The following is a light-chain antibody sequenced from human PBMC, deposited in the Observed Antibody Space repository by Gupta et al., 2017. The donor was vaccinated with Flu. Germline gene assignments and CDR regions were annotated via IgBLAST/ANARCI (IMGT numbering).Light chain of an antibody. J-gene: IGKJ1*01. V-gene: IGKV1-39*01. CDR1: QSIATF. CDR3: QQSHSTPYT. Sequence: DIQLTQSPPSLSASVGDRVTITCRAGQSIATFLNWYQHQPGRAPRLLIYGASKLQSGLPSRFRCGGSGTEFTLTIRSLPTENFATFFCQQSHSTPYTFGQGTNVEVK. CDR2: GAS.